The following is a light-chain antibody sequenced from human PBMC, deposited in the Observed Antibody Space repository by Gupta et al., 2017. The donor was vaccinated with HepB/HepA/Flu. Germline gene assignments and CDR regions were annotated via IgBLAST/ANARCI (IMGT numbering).Light chain of an antibody. CDR2: QDT. V-gene: IGLV3-1*01. Sequence: SYELTQPPSVSVSPGQTASITCSGHNLGDKYACWYQQKPGQSPVLFIFQDTQRPSGIPERFSGSNSGNTATLTISGTQAMDEADYYCQAWDSSTVVFGGGTKLTVL. CDR3: QAWDSSTVV. CDR1: NLGDKY. J-gene: IGLJ2*01.